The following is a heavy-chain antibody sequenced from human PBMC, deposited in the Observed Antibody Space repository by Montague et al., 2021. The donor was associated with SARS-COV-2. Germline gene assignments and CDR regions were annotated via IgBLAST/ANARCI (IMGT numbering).Heavy chain of an antibody. J-gene: IGHJ4*02. Sequence: SETLSLTCTVAGGSVISDTYCWSWIRQPPGKGLEWIAYIYDSDTTNNNPSFWSRVSMSSDRSKNQFSLKLTSVTPADTAVYYCARAANILSGFYNHPFEYWGQGILVTVSS. CDR2: IYDSDTT. V-gene: IGHV4-61*01. D-gene: IGHD3-9*01. CDR1: GGSVISDTYC. CDR3: ARAANILSGFYNHPFEY.